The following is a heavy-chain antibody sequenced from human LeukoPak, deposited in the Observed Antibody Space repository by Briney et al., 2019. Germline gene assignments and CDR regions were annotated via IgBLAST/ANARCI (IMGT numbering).Heavy chain of an antibody. CDR2: ISGSGGST. CDR1: GFTLITYT. CDR3: AKDGVPGWYFDL. J-gene: IGHJ2*01. V-gene: IGHV3-23*01. D-gene: IGHD3-16*01. Sequence: GGSLRLSCAASGFTLITYTMSWVRQAPGKGLEWVSSISGSGGSTYYADSVKGRFTISRDNSKNTLYLQMNSLRAEDTAVYYCAKDGVPGWYFDLWGRGTLVTVSS.